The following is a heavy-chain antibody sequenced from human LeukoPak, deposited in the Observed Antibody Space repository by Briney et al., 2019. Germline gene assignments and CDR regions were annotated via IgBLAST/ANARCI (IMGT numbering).Heavy chain of an antibody. CDR1: GGSISSGDYS. V-gene: IGHV4-30-4*01. CDR3: ARDRYCSGGSCLYGMDV. D-gene: IGHD2-15*01. CDR2: IYYSGST. Sequence: PSETLSLTCTVSGGSISSGDYSWSWIRQPPGKGLEWIGYIYYSGSTYYNPSLKSRVTISVDTSKNQFSLKLSSVTAADTAVYYCARDRYCSGGSCLYGMDVWGQGTTVTVSS. J-gene: IGHJ6*02.